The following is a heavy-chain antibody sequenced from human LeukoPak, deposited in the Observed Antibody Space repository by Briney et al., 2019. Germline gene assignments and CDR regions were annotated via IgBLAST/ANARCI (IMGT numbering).Heavy chain of an antibody. D-gene: IGHD1-14*01. V-gene: IGHV1-18*04. J-gene: IGHJ4*02. CDR2: ISPYNGNT. Sequence: ASVKVSCKASGYTFTGYGIIWVRQAPGQGLEWMGWISPYNGNTNYAQKFQGRVTMTTDTSTTTTYMELRSLRSDDTAVYYCARDLDSGGTTFRALNYWGQGALVTVSS. CDR1: GYTFTGYG. CDR3: ARDLDSGGTTFRALNY.